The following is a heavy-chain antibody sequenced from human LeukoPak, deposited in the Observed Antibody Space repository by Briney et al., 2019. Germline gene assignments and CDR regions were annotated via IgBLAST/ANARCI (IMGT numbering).Heavy chain of an antibody. D-gene: IGHD6-13*01. CDR1: GFTFSSHW. CDR2: VKQDGSEK. J-gene: IGHJ4*02. V-gene: IGHV3-7*01. Sequence: GGSLRLSCAVSGFTFSSHWMSWVRQAPGKGLEWVANVKQDGSEKSYVDSVKGRFTIFRDNAKNSLYLQMNSLRADDTAVYYCVRARISAVGAGFDYWGQGTLVTVSS. CDR3: VRARISAVGAGFDY.